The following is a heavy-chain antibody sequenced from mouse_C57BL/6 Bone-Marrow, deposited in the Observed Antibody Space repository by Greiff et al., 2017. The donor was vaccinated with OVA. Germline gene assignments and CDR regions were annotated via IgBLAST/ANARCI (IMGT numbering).Heavy chain of an antibody. Sequence: QVQLQQPGAELVKPGASVKMSCKASGYTFTSYWITWVQQRPGQGLEWIGDIYPGSGSTNYNEKFKSKATLTVDTSSSTAYMQLSSLTSEDSAVYYCARGDYDEALYWYFDVWGTGTTVTVSS. D-gene: IGHD2-4*01. J-gene: IGHJ1*03. CDR1: GYTFTSYW. V-gene: IGHV1-55*01. CDR3: ARGDYDEALYWYFDV. CDR2: IYPGSGST.